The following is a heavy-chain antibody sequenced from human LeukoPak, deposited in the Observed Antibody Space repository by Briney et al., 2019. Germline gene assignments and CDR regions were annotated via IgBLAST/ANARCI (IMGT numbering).Heavy chain of an antibody. V-gene: IGHV3-21*01. J-gene: IGHJ3*02. CDR2: ISSSSSYI. CDR3: ARDVGSSGWYSAFDI. CDR1: GFTFSSYG. Sequence: KTGGSLRLSCAASGFTFSSYGMHWVRQAPGKGLEWVSSISSSSSYIYYADSVKGRFTISRDNAKNSLYLQMNSLRAEDTAVYYCARDVGSSGWYSAFDIWGQGTMVTVSS. D-gene: IGHD6-19*01.